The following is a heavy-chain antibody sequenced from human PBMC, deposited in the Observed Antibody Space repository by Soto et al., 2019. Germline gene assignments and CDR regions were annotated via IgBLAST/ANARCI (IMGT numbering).Heavy chain of an antibody. CDR3: ARGYDYGDY. CDR2: IYYSGST. V-gene: IGHV4-59*01. CDR1: GGSISSYY. J-gene: IGHJ4*02. D-gene: IGHD2-2*01. Sequence: QVQLQESGPGLVKPSETLSLTCTVSGGSISSYYWSWIRQPPGKGLEWIGYIYYSGSTNYNPSLKTRXTXPVDTSKNQFSLKLSSVTAADTAVYYCARGYDYGDYWGQGTLVTVSS.